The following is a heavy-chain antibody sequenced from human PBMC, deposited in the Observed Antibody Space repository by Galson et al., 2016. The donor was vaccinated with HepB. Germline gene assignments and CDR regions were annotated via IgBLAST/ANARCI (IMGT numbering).Heavy chain of an antibody. Sequence: SETLSLTCTVSGGSISNYYWSWIRQPPGKGLEWIGYIYYSGSTNYNPSLKSRGTISIDTSKNQFSLDLSSVTAADTAVYYCARGRGAAAGNNWFDPWGQGTLVTVSS. CDR3: ARGRGAAAGNNWFDP. V-gene: IGHV4-59*01. CDR2: IYYSGST. CDR1: GGSISNYY. D-gene: IGHD6-13*01. J-gene: IGHJ5*02.